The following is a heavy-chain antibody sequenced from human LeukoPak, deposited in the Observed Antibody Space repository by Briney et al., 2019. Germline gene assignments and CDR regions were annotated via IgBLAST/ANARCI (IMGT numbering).Heavy chain of an antibody. CDR2: IRSKAYGGTT. J-gene: IGHJ4*02. Sequence: GGSLRLSWTASGFSFCEYAMSWVRQAPGKGLEWVGFIRSKAYGGTTEYASSEKGRFTISRDDSKCIAYLQMNSQKTEDTAVYYCARAPPPWDFWSGYLTLDYWGQGTLVTVSS. CDR1: GFSFCEYA. CDR3: ARAPPPWDFWSGYLTLDY. V-gene: IGHV3-49*04. D-gene: IGHD3-3*01.